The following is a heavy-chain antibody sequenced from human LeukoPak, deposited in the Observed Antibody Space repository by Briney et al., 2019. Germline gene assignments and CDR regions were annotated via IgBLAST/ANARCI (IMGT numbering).Heavy chain of an antibody. CDR1: GFTFSSYE. CDR2: ISSSSSYI. D-gene: IGHD3-16*01. Sequence: GGSLRLSCAASGFTFSSYEMNWVRQAPGKGLEWVSSISSSSSYIYYADSVKGRFTISRDNAKNLLYLQMNSLRAEDTAVYYCARDQSGGSGYWGQGTLVTVSS. V-gene: IGHV3-21*01. J-gene: IGHJ4*02. CDR3: ARDQSGGSGY.